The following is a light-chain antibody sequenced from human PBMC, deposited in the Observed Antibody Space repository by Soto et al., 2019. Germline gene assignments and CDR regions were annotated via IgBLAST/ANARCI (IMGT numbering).Light chain of an antibody. CDR2: DVS. Sequence: QSALTQPRSVSGSPGQSVSISCTGTSSDVGRYSYVSWYQQHPGKAPKLMIYDVSERPSGVPDRFSGSKSGNTASLTISGLQAEDEADYYCFLYAGTYTGVFGTGTKVTVL. CDR1: SSDVGRYSY. CDR3: FLYAGTYTGV. J-gene: IGLJ1*01. V-gene: IGLV2-11*01.